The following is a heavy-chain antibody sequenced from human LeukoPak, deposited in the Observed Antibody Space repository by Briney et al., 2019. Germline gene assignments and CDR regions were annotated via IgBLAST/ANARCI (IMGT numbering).Heavy chain of an antibody. Sequence: PSETLSLTCTVSGGSISSYYWSWIRQPAGKGLEWIGRIYTSGSTNYNPSLKSGVTMSVDTSKNQFSLKLSSVTAADTAVYYCARDLRQRDWYFDLWGRGTLVTVSS. J-gene: IGHJ2*01. CDR3: ARDLRQRDWYFDL. V-gene: IGHV4-4*07. CDR1: GGSISSYY. CDR2: IYTSGST.